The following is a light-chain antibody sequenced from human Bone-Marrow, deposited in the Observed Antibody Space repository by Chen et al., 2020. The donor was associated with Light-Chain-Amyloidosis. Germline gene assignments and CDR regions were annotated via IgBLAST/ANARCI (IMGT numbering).Light chain of an antibody. V-gene: IGLV6-57*01. CDR2: EDD. Sequence: NFMLTQPHSVSESPGQTVIISCTRSSGSIATNYVQWYQQRPGSSPTTVIYEDDQRPSGVQDRFSGSIDRSSNSSSLTISGLKTEDGADYYCQSYQGSSQGVFGGGTKLTVL. CDR1: SGSIATNY. J-gene: IGLJ3*02. CDR3: QSYQGSSQGV.